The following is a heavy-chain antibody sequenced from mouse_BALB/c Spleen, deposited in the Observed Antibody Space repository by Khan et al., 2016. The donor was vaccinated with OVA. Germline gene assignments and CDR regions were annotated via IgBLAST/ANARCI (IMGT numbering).Heavy chain of an antibody. CDR3: ARPPYFSYTMDY. J-gene: IGHJ4*01. V-gene: IGHV9-3-1*01. Sequence: QIQLVQSGPELKKPGETVKISCKASGYTFTNYGMNWVKQSPGRALKWMGWINTYTGEPTYADDFKGRFAFTLETSASTASLQINNLQNEDTATYFCARPPYFSYTMDYWVQGTSVTVSS. CDR1: GYTFTNYG. D-gene: IGHD2-10*01. CDR2: INTYTGEP.